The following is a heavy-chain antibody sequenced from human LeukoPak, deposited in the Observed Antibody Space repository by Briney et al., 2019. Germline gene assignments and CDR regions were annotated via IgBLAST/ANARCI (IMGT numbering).Heavy chain of an antibody. CDR2: IYYSGGT. CDR1: GGSISSGDYY. Sequence: NPSETLSLTCTVSGGSISSGDYYWSWIRQPPGKGLEWIGYIYYSGGTSYNPSLKSRVTISVDTSKNQFSLKLSSVTAADTAVYYCARDPPYYYGSGSRAASYGMDVWGQGTTVTVSS. V-gene: IGHV4-61*08. D-gene: IGHD3-10*01. J-gene: IGHJ6*02. CDR3: ARDPPYYYGSGSRAASYGMDV.